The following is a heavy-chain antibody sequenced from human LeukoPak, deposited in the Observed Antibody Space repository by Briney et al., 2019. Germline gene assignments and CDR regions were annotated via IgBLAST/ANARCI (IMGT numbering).Heavy chain of an antibody. V-gene: IGHV3-23*01. J-gene: IGHJ4*02. CDR3: AKDFVPRGGSYFPGFDY. D-gene: IGHD1-26*01. CDR1: RFTFSSYA. Sequence: PGGSLRLSCAASRFTFSSYAMTWVRQAPGKGLEWVSGISASDDTTFYADSVKGRFTISRDNSKNTLYLQMNSLRAEDTAVYYCAKDFVPRGGSYFPGFDYWGQGTLVIVSS. CDR2: ISASDDTT.